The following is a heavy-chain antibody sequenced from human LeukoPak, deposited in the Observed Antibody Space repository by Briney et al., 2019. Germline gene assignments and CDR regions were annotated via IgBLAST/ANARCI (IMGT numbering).Heavy chain of an antibody. Sequence: PGGSLRLSCAASGFTFSSYSMNWVRQAPGKGLEWVSYISSSSSTIYYADSVKGRFTISRDNSKNTLYLQMNSLRAEDTAAYYCATRGWILEWFLPYYYGMDVWGQGTTVTVSS. J-gene: IGHJ6*02. CDR2: ISSSSSTI. CDR3: ATRGWILEWFLPYYYGMDV. V-gene: IGHV3-48*01. D-gene: IGHD3-3*01. CDR1: GFTFSSYS.